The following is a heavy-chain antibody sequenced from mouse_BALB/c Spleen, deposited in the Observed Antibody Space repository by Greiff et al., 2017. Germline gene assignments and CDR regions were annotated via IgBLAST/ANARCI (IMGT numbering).Heavy chain of an antibody. V-gene: IGHV3-2*02. D-gene: IGHD2-14*01. CDR1: GYSITSDYA. J-gene: IGHJ1*01. CDR2: ISYSGST. Sequence: EVQLQESGPGLVKPSQSLSLTCTVTGYSITSDYASNWIRQFPGNKLEWMGYISYSGSTSYNPSLKSRISITRDTSKNQFFLQLNSVTTEDTATYYCAREGYDEGSAYWYFDVWGAGTTVTVSS. CDR3: AREGYDEGSAYWYFDV.